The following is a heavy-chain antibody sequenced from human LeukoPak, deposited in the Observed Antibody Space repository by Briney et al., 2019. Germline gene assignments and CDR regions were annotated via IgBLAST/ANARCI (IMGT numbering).Heavy chain of an antibody. CDR3: ARDGGDVWSGYFYYYYMDV. V-gene: IGHV3-64*02. D-gene: IGHD3-3*01. CDR1: GFTFSNYA. Sequence: GGSLRLSCAASGFTFSNYAMHWVRQAPGKGLEYVSGISSNGGSTYYTDSVKGRFTISRDNSKNTLYLHMGSLRVEDKAVYYCARDGGDVWSGYFYYYYMDVWGKGTTVTVSS. CDR2: ISSNGGST. J-gene: IGHJ6*03.